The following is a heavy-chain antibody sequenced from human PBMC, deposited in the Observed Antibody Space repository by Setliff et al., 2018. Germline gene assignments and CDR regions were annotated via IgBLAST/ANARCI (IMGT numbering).Heavy chain of an antibody. D-gene: IGHD1-26*01. CDR3: ARTGTYRYFDY. V-gene: IGHV4-39*01. CDR2: IHYSGTT. Sequence: PSETLSLTCTVSGASINSGTYYWAWIRQPPGKGLEWIGRIHYSGTTYYNASLKSRVTMSVDTSKNQFSLNRSSVTAADTAVSYCARTGTYRYFDYWGQGALVTVSS. J-gene: IGHJ4*02. CDR1: GASINSGTYY.